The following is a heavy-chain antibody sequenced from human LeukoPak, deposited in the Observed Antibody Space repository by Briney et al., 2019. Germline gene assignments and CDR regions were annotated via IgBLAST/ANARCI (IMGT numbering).Heavy chain of an antibody. CDR2: IYTSGST. V-gene: IGHV4-61*02. D-gene: IGHD3-10*01. CDR1: GGSISSGSYY. Sequence: SETLSLTCTVSGGSISSGSYYWSWIRQPAGKGLEWIGRIYTSGSTNYNPSLKSRVTISVDTSKNQFSLKLSSVTAADTAVYYCAVGWFGEDYWGQGTLVTVS. CDR3: AVGWFGEDY. J-gene: IGHJ4*02.